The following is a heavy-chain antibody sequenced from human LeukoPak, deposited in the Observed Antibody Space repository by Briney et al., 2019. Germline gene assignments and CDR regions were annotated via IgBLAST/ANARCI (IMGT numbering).Heavy chain of an antibody. J-gene: IGHJ4*02. CDR1: GFTFSSYS. V-gene: IGHV3-48*01. CDR3: ARGRDSSSSYPGY. Sequence: GGSLRLSCAASGFTFSSYSMNWVRQAPGKGLEWVSYISSTSSTVYYADSVKGRFTISRDNVKNSLYLQMNSLRAEDTAVYYCARGRDSSSSYPGYWGQGTLVTVSS. CDR2: ISSTSSTV. D-gene: IGHD6-6*01.